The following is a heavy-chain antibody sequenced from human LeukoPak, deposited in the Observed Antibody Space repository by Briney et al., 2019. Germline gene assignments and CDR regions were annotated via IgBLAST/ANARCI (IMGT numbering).Heavy chain of an antibody. D-gene: IGHD6-19*01. CDR3: ARRGYSSGASRDNSGFDP. CDR1: GYSFTSYW. Sequence: GQSLKISSQGSGYSFTSYWISWVRQMPGQGLEWMGRIDPSDSYTNYSPSFQCHVTISADKTISTAYLQWSSLRAADTAMYYCARRGYSSGASRDNSGFDPWGQGTLVTVSS. CDR2: IDPSDSYT. V-gene: IGHV5-10-1*01. J-gene: IGHJ5*02.